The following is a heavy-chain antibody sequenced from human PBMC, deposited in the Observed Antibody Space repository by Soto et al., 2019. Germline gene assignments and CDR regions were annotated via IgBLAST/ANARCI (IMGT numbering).Heavy chain of an antibody. D-gene: IGHD4-17*01. Sequence: QVQLEESGGGVVQPGRSLRLSCEASGFTFNTYSMHWVRQPPGKGLEWLAAIWYDGTQKYYADSVKGRFIISRDNSKKTLYLEMNSRRAEHTAVYYCARAGGTTVTGLWHFDSWGQGTLVTVSS. CDR3: ARAGGTTVTGLWHFDS. CDR1: GFTFNTYS. J-gene: IGHJ4*02. V-gene: IGHV3-33*01. CDR2: IWYDGTQK.